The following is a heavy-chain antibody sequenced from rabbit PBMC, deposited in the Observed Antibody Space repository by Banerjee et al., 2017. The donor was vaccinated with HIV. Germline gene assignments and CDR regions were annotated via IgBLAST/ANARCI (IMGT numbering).Heavy chain of an antibody. J-gene: IGHJ6*01. V-gene: IGHV1S40*01. D-gene: IGHD3-1*01. Sequence: QSLEESGGDLVKPGASLTLTCTASGFSFSNSYWICWVRQAPGKGLEWIACIDVGSSGSTYYASWAKGRFTISKTSSTTVTLQMTSLTAADTATYFCARLGSGANYDLWGPGTLVTVS. CDR1: GFSFSNSYW. CDR2: IDVGSSGST. CDR3: ARLGSGANYDL.